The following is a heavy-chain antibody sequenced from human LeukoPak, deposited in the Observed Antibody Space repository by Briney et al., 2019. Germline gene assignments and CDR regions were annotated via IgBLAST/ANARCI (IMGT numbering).Heavy chain of an antibody. CDR3: ARDPREDYGDYPPLDWFDP. CDR2: SFPMCGTA. D-gene: IGHD4-17*01. J-gene: IGHJ5*02. Sequence: SSVKVSCKASLGTFSRYAISWVGQAPARALEWVGGSFPMCGTANYAQKFQGRVTITADESPSPAYMELSSLRSEDTAVYYCARDPREDYGDYPPLDWFDPWGQGTLVTVSS. CDR1: LGTFSRYA. V-gene: IGHV1-69*13.